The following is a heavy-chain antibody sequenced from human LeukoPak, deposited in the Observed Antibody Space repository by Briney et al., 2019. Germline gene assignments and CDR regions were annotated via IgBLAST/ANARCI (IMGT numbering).Heavy chain of an antibody. J-gene: IGHJ4*02. V-gene: IGHV4-39*01. Sequence: SETLSLTCTASGGSISSSSYYWGWIRQPPGKGLEWIGSIYYSGSTYYNPSLKSRVSISVDTSKNQFSLKLSSVTAADTAVYYCARVIVGATKFVDYWGQGTLVTVSS. CDR3: ARVIVGATKFVDY. D-gene: IGHD1-26*01. CDR2: IYYSGST. CDR1: GGSISSSSYY.